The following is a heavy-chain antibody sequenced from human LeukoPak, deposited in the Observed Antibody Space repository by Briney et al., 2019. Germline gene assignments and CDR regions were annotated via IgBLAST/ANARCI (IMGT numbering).Heavy chain of an antibody. CDR1: GFTFSDYF. Sequence: GGSLRLSCVTSGFTFSDYFMNWIRQASGKGPEWLSFINSDGNNIYYRDSVKGRFTISRDNARNSLYLQMNSLRAEDTAVYYCARAVNWNSVYYYYYMDVWGKGTTVTVSS. D-gene: IGHD1-7*01. CDR3: ARAVNWNSVYYYYYMDV. V-gene: IGHV3-11*04. J-gene: IGHJ6*03. CDR2: INSDGNNI.